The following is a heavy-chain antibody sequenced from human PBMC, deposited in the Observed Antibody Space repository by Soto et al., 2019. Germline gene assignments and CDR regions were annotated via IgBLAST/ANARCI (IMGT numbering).Heavy chain of an antibody. V-gene: IGHV4-61*01. Sequence: SETLSLTCTVSGGSFKSGSYSWSWLRQPPGKGLEWIGYVYHTGRTSYNPSLKSRVSISMDTSKNQFSLNLDSVTTADTAVYFCARDFAYFDSWGQGTLVTVSS. D-gene: IGHD3-3*01. CDR1: GGSFKSGSYS. CDR3: ARDFAYFDS. CDR2: VYHTGRT. J-gene: IGHJ4*02.